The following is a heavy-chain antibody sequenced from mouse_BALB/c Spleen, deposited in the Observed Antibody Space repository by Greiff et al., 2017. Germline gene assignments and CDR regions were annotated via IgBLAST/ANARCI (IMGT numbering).Heavy chain of an antibody. V-gene: IGHV3-6*02. CDR1: GYSITSGYY. Sequence: DVKLQESGPGLVKPSQSLSLTCSVTGYSITSGYYWNWIRQFPGNKLEWMGYISYDGSNNYNPSLKNRISITRDTSKNQFFLKLNSVTTEDTATYYCARAGTIWYFDVWGAGTTVTVSS. J-gene: IGHJ1*01. CDR3: ARAGTIWYFDV. CDR2: ISYDGSN. D-gene: IGHD4-1*01.